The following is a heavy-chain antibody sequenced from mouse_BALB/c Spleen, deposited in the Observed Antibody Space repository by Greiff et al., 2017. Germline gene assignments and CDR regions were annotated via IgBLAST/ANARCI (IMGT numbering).Heavy chain of an antibody. J-gene: IGHJ3*01. Sequence: VQLQQSGAELVRPGVSVKISCKGSGYTFTDYAMHWVKQSHAKSLEWIGVISTYYGDASYNQKFKGKATMTVDKSSSTAYMELARLTSEDSAIYYCARQNDGYYVRFAYWGQGTLVTVSA. CDR2: ISTYYGDA. V-gene: IGHV1S137*01. CDR1: GYTFTDYA. D-gene: IGHD2-3*01. CDR3: ARQNDGYYVRFAY.